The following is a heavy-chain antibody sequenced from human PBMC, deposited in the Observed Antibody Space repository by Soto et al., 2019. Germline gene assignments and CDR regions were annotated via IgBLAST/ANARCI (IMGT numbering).Heavy chain of an antibody. CDR3: ARGDQFGWFDP. J-gene: IGHJ5*02. V-gene: IGHV4-61*01. CDR2: IYYSGST. CDR1: GGSVSSDTYY. Sequence: QVQLQESGPGLVKPSETLSLTCFVSGGSVSSDTYYLSWIRQPPGKGLECIGYIYYSGSTNYNPSLKSRVTMSVDTSKNSFSLKLSSVTAADTAVYYCARGDQFGWFDPWGQGNLVTVSS. D-gene: IGHD3-16*01.